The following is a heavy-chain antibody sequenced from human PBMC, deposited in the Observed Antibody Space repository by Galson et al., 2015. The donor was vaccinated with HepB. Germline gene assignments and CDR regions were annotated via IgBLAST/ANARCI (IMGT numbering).Heavy chain of an antibody. CDR2: IDPSDSYT. J-gene: IGHJ5*02. D-gene: IGHD3-3*01. CDR1: GYSFTNYW. Sequence: QSGAEVKKPGESLTISCKSSGYSFTNYWITWVRQMPGKGLEWMGRIDPSDSYTNYSPSFQGHVIISADKSISTAYLQWRSLKASDTAMYYCARRLWSASIGGDWFDPWGQGTLVTVSS. CDR3: ARRLWSASIGGDWFDP. V-gene: IGHV5-10-1*01.